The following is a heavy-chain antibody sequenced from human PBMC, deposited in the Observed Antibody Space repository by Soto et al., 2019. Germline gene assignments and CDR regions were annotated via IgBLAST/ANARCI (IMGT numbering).Heavy chain of an antibody. D-gene: IGHD3-16*01. Sequence: EVQLVESGGGLVQPGGSLRLSCAASGFTVSTKYMSWVRQAPGKGLEWVSVIYSGGSTLYADSVRGRFTISRDNSKNKVNLQMNSLRAEDTAVYYCARDPWAADYWGQGTLVTVSS. CDR1: GFTVSTKY. V-gene: IGHV3-66*01. CDR2: IYSGGST. J-gene: IGHJ4*02. CDR3: ARDPWAADY.